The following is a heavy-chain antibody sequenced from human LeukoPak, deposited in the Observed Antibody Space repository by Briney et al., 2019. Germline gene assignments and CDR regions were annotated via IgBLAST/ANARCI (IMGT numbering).Heavy chain of an antibody. D-gene: IGHD3-10*01. CDR1: GGSVSSGSYY. CDR3: ARDLDYGSGSYDPHFDY. CDR2: IYYSGST. J-gene: IGHJ4*02. Sequence: SETLSLTCTVSGGSVSSGSYYWSWIRQPPGKGLEWIGYIYYSGSTNYNPSLKSRVTISVDTSKNQFSLKLSSVTAADTAVYYCARDLDYGSGSYDPHFDYWGQGTLVTVSS. V-gene: IGHV4-61*01.